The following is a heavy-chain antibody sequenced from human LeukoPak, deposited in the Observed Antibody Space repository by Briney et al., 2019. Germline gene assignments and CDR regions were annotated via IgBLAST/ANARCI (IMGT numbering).Heavy chain of an antibody. CDR2: ISWNSGSI. CDR3: AKGDSGSHVRPADY. Sequence: PGRSLRLSCAASGFTFDDYAMHWVRQAPGKGLEWVSGISWNSGSIGYADSVKGRFTISRDNAKNSLYLQMNSLRAEDTALYYCAKGDSGSHVRPADYWGQGTLVTVSS. V-gene: IGHV3-9*01. J-gene: IGHJ4*02. CDR1: GFTFDDYA. D-gene: IGHD1-26*01.